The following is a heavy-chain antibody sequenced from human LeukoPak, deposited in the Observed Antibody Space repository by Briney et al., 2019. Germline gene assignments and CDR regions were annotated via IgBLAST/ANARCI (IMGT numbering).Heavy chain of an antibody. Sequence: PGQPLQISCKGSGYSFMDYLIGSVRQMPGKGPELMGLIFPHDSDTKYSPSFQGQVTLSVDKSISTAYVQWSSLKASDTATYYCANYGMRGCNTAGCYTSFYYYGMDVWGQGTTVTVSS. CDR3: ANYGMRGCNTAGCYTSFYYYGMDV. CDR2: IFPHDSDT. V-gene: IGHV5-51*01. J-gene: IGHJ6*02. CDR1: GYSFMDYL. D-gene: IGHD2-2*02.